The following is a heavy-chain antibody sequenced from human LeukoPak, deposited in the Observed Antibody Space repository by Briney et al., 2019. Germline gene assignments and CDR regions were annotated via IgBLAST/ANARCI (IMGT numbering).Heavy chain of an antibody. CDR3: ARDRSSWPRGFDP. CDR2: IYTTGIT. J-gene: IGHJ5*02. CDR1: GGSISSGNYF. V-gene: IGHV4-61*02. Sequence: KTSETLSLTCTVSGGSISSGNYFWNWIRQPAGKGLEWIGRIYTTGITNYNPSLKSRVTISVDTSKNQFSLKLNSVTAADTAIYYCARDRSSWPRGFDPWGQGTLVTVSS. D-gene: IGHD6-13*01.